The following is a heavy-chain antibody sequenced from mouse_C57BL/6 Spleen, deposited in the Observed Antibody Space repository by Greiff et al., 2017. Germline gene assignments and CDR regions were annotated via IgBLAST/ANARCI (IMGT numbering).Heavy chain of an antibody. D-gene: IGHD3-3*01. V-gene: IGHV1-69*01. Sequence: QVQLQQPGAELVMPGASVKLSCKASGYTFTSYWMHWVKQRPGQGLEWIGEIDPSDSYTNYNQKFKGKATLTVDTSSSTAYMELHSLTSEDSAVYFCARGRDGGVFDYWGQGTTLTVSS. CDR3: ARGRDGGVFDY. CDR2: IDPSDSYT. J-gene: IGHJ2*01. CDR1: GYTFTSYW.